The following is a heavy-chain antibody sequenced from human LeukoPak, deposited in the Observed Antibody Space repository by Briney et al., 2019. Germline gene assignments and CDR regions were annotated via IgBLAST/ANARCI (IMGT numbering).Heavy chain of an antibody. D-gene: IGHD3-10*01. J-gene: IGHJ5*02. Sequence: SETLSLTCTVSGGSISSYYWSWIRQPPGKGLEWIGYIYYSGSTNYNPSLKSRVTISVDTSKNQFSLKLSSVTAADTAVYYCAREGSSGSDYSGYWFDPWGPGTLVSVSS. CDR2: IYYSGST. CDR3: AREGSSGSDYSGYWFDP. V-gene: IGHV4-59*01. CDR1: GGSISSYY.